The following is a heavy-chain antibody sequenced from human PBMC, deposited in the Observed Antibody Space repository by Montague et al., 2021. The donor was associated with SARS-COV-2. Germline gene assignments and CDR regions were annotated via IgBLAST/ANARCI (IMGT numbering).Heavy chain of an antibody. D-gene: IGHD3-9*01. Sequence: SETLSLTCTVSGGTISGSYWSWIRQSPEKGLEWIGYIYYSGSTKYNPPLKSRVTISLDTSKNQFFLKLTSVTAADTAVYYCARGFDILNYYYYPMDVWGQGTTVTVSS. J-gene: IGHJ6*02. CDR3: ARGFDILNYYYYPMDV. CDR2: IYYSGST. V-gene: IGHV4-59*01. CDR1: GGTISGSY.